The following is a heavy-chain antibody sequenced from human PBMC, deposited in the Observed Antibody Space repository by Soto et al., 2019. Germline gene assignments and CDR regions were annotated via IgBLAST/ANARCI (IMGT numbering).Heavy chain of an antibody. D-gene: IGHD3-3*01. CDR2: IYYSGST. V-gene: IGHV4-59*01. CDR3: ARVRFLESPDDYGMDV. Sequence: QVQLQESGPGLVKPSETLSLTCTVSGGSISSYYWSWIRQPPGKGLEWIGYIYYSGSTNYNPSLKSRVTISVDTSKNQFSLKLSSVTAADTAVYYCARVRFLESPDDYGMDVWGQGTTVTVSS. CDR1: GGSISSYY. J-gene: IGHJ6*02.